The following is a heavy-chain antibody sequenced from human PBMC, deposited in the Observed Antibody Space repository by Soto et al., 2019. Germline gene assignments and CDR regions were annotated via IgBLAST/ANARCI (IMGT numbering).Heavy chain of an antibody. CDR3: ARDPSSTVTAEGYFDY. D-gene: IGHD4-17*01. J-gene: IGHJ4*02. Sequence: EVLLVESGGGLVKPGGSLRLSCAASGFTFSSFTISWVRQAPGKGLEWVSSISSSSNYVYYAKSVEGRFTISRGNAQNSLFLQMNRLRAEETAVYYCARDPSSTVTAEGYFDYWGPGALVTVSS. CDR1: GFTFSSFT. CDR2: ISSSSNYV. V-gene: IGHV3-21*06.